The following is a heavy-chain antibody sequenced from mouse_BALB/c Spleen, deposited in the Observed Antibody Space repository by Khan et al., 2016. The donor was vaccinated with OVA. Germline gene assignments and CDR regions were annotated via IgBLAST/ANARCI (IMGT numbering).Heavy chain of an antibody. D-gene: IGHD2-13*01. J-gene: IGHJ4*01. CDR2: IYPGNVTT. Sequence: QVQLQQSGPDLVKPGASVRISCKASDYTFTDYYIHWVKQRPGQGLAWIGWIYPGNVTTKYNEKFKGKATLITDKSSSTPYMQLSSLSSEDSAIELCAREGDGDYEALDYWGQGTAVTVSS. V-gene: IGHV1S56*01. CDR3: AREGDGDYEALDY. CDR1: DYTFTDYY.